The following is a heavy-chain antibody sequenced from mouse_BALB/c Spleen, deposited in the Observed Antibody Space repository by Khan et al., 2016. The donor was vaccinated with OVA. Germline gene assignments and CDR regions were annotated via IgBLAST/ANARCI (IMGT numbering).Heavy chain of an antibody. CDR1: GFSLTSYG. Sequence: QVQLKQSGPGLVAPSQSLSITCTVSGFSLTSYGVSWVRQPPGKGLEWLGVIWGDGITNFHSALISRLSISKDNSKSQAFFKLNSLQTDDTATYYCAGFAASYYAMDYWGQGTSVIGSS. CDR2: IWGDGIT. J-gene: IGHJ4*01. CDR3: AGFAASYYAMDY. V-gene: IGHV2-3*01.